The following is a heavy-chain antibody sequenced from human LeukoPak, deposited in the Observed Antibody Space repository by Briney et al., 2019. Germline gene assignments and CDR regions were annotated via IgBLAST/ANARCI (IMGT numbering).Heavy chain of an antibody. V-gene: IGHV3-21*01. CDR1: GSTSSTYS. Sequence: GGSLRLSCAASGSTSSTYSTNWVRQAAGKWLGWVSSISGSSVYIYYADSVKGRFTISRDNANNSLYLQMNSLRAEDTAVYYCARDPPYYDSSGYYYDYWGQGTLVTVSS. CDR3: ARDPPYYDSSGYYYDY. CDR2: ISGSSVYI. J-gene: IGHJ4*02. D-gene: IGHD3-22*01.